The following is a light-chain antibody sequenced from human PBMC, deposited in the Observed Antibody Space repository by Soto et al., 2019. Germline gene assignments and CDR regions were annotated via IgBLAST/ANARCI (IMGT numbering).Light chain of an antibody. J-gene: IGKJ5*01. Sequence: ELVMTQSPATLSVSPGERVTLSCRARQSVGSNLAWYQQKPGQAPRLLIYGASTRATGIPARFSGSGSGTEFTLTISSLQSEDFAVYYCQQYHNWPITFGQGTRLEIK. CDR2: GAS. CDR1: QSVGSN. V-gene: IGKV3-15*01. CDR3: QQYHNWPIT.